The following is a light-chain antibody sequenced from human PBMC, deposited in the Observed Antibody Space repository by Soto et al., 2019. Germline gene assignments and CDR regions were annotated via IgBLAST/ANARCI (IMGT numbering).Light chain of an antibody. CDR2: SNN. V-gene: IGLV1-44*01. CDR3: AAWDDSLNGWV. CDR1: SSNIGSNT. Sequence: QPVLTQPPSASGTPGQRVTISCSGSSSNIGSNTVNWYQQLPGTAPKLLIYSNNQRPSGVSDRFSGSKSGTSASLAISGLQSEDEADYYCAAWDDSLNGWVFGGGTKLTVL. J-gene: IGLJ3*02.